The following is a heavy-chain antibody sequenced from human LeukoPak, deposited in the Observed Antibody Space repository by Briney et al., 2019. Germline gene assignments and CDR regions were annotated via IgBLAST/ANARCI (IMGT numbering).Heavy chain of an antibody. CDR2: IYYSGST. Sequence: SETLSLTCAVYGGSISSYYWSWIRQPPGKGLEWIGYIYYSGSTNYNPSLKSRVTISVDTSKNQFSLKLSSVTAADTAVYYCARGDTYYDILTGYYRSPYYFDYWGQGTLVTVSS. CDR1: GGSISSYY. D-gene: IGHD3-9*01. V-gene: IGHV4-59*01. J-gene: IGHJ4*02. CDR3: ARGDTYYDILTGYYRSPYYFDY.